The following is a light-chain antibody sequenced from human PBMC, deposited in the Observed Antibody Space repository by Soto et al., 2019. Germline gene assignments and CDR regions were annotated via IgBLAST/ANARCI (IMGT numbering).Light chain of an antibody. Sequence: ETVLTQSPGTLSLSPGERVTLSCRTSQSVSSSYLAWYQQKPGQAPRLLIYGASSRATGIPDRFTGSTSGTAFTLTISSLEPEDFAVYYCQLYGSSPLYTFGQGTKLEIK. J-gene: IGKJ2*01. CDR2: GAS. CDR3: QLYGSSPLYT. CDR1: QSVSSSY. V-gene: IGKV3-20*01.